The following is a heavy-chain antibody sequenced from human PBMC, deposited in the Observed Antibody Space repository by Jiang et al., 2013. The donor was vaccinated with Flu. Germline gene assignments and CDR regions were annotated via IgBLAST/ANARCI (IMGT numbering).Heavy chain of an antibody. CDR3: ARDWGFQRLSYYYYGMDV. D-gene: IGHD6-25*01. CDR2: IIPIFGTA. V-gene: IGHV1-69*13. CDR1: GYTFTSYG. J-gene: IGHJ6*02. Sequence: GAEVKKPGASVKVSCKASGYTFTSYGISWVRQAPGQGLEWMGGIIPIFGTANYAQKFQGRVTITADESTSTAYMELSSLRSEDTAVYYCARDWGFQRLSYYYYGMDVWGQGTTVTVSS.